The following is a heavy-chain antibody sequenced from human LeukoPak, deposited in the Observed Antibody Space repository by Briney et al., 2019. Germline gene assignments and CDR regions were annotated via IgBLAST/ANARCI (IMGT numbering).Heavy chain of an antibody. CDR3: ARGDVGASHFDY. J-gene: IGHJ4*02. CDR1: GGSISSSSYY. V-gene: IGHV4-39*07. Sequence: PSETLSLTCTVSGGSISSSSYYWGWIRQPPGKGLEWIGSIYYSGSTYYNPSLKSRVTISVDTSKNQFSLKLSSVTAADTAVYYCARGDVGASHFDYWGQGTLVTVSS. D-gene: IGHD1-26*01. CDR2: IYYSGST.